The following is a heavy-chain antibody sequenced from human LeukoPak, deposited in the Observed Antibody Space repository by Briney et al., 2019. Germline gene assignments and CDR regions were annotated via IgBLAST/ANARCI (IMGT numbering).Heavy chain of an antibody. Sequence: GGSLRLSCAASGFTFSSYGMHWVRQAPGKGLEWVAFIRYDGSNKYYADSVKGRFTISRDNSKNTLYLQMNSLRAEDTAVYYCAKGRFGELSQFDPWGQGTLVTVSS. J-gene: IGHJ5*02. CDR3: AKGRFGELSQFDP. CDR2: IRYDGSNK. CDR1: GFTFSSYG. D-gene: IGHD3-10*01. V-gene: IGHV3-30*02.